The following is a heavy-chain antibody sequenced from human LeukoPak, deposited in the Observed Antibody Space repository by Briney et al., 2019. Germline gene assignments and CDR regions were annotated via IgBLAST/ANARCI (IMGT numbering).Heavy chain of an antibody. V-gene: IGHV3-23*01. J-gene: IGHJ4*02. CDR3: AKDGAYSGSSYYFDY. CDR2: ISGGGGSA. CDR1: GFTFSSYA. D-gene: IGHD6-6*01. Sequence: GGSLRLSCAASGFTFSSYAMSWVRQAAGKGLEWVSGISGGGGSAYYADSVKGRFTISRDNSKNTLYLQMNSLRAEDTALYYCAKDGAYSGSSYYFDYWGQGTLVTVSS.